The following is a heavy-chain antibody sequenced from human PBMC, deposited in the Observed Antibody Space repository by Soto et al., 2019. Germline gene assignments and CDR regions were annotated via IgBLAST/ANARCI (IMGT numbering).Heavy chain of an antibody. CDR1: GYNFAGYW. D-gene: IGHD3-3*01. CDR2: IYPSDSDT. J-gene: IGHJ4*02. CDR3: ARGGVSTRTFDY. V-gene: IGHV5-51*01. Sequence: PGESLKISCKGSGYNFAGYWIAWVRQMPGKGLELMGIIYPSDSDTRYRPSFQGQVAISADKSISSAYLQWSSLRASDTAMYYCARGGVSTRTFDYWGQGTPVTVSS.